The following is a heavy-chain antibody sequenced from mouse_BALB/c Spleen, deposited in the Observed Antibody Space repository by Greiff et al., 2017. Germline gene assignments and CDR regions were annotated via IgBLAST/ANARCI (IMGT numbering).Heavy chain of an antibody. V-gene: IGHV1S81*02. Sequence: QVQLQQSGAELVKPGASVKLSCKASGYTFTSYYMYWVKQRPGQGLEWIGGINPSNGGTNFNEKFKSKATLTVDKSSSTAYMQLSSLTSEDSAVYYCTRSYYGNYAWFAYWGQGTLVTVSA. CDR1: GYTFTSYY. J-gene: IGHJ3*01. CDR3: TRSYYGNYAWFAY. D-gene: IGHD2-10*01. CDR2: INPSNGGT.